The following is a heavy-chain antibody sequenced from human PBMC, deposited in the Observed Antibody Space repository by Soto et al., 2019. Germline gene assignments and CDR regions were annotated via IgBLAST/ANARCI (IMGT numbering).Heavy chain of an antibody. V-gene: IGHV3-23*01. D-gene: IGHD6-6*01. CDR2: ISGSGGST. CDR1: GFTFSSYA. Sequence: EVQLLESGGGLVQPGGSLRLSCAASGFTFSSYAMSWVRQAPGKGLEWVSAISGSGGSTYYADSVKGRFTISRDNSKNTLYLQMNSLRAEDTAVYYCAKDRPYGSSWGICWFDPWGQGTLVTVSS. CDR3: AKDRPYGSSWGICWFDP. J-gene: IGHJ5*02.